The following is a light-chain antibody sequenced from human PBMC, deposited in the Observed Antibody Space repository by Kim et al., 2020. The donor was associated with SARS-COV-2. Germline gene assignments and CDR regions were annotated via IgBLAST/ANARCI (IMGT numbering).Light chain of an antibody. CDR3: QVWDSTTWV. CDR1: NIGGKK. V-gene: IGLV3-9*01. J-gene: IGLJ3*02. CDR2: RDT. Sequence: SVALGQTGTITCGGNNIGGKKVHWYQQKPGQAPVLVIYRDTNRPSGIPERFSGSNSGNTATLTISRAQAGDEADYYCQVWDSTTWVFGGGTQLTVL.